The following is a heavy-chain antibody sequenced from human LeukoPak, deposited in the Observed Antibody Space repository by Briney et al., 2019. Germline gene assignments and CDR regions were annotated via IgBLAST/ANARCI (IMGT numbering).Heavy chain of an antibody. D-gene: IGHD2-21*02. CDR1: GGTFSSYA. CDR3: ARVVRDRLSFRFGY. Sequence: SVKVSCKASGGTFSSYAISWVRQAPGQGLEWMGGIIPIFGTANYAQKFQGRVTITADESTSTAYMELSSLRSEDTAVYYCARVVRDRLSFRFGYWGQGTLVTVSS. CDR2: IIPIFGTA. J-gene: IGHJ4*02. V-gene: IGHV1-69*13.